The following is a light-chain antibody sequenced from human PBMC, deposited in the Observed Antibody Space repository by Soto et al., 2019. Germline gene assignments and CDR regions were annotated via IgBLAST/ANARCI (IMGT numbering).Light chain of an antibody. Sequence: DIQMTQSPSSLSASVGDRVTITCGASQSISSYLNWYQQKPGKAPKLLIYAASSLQSGVPSRFSGSGSGTDFTLTISSLQPEDFAVFFCQQYGTSEIIFGQGTRLEIK. V-gene: IGKV1-39*01. J-gene: IGKJ5*01. CDR2: AAS. CDR3: QQYGTSEII. CDR1: QSISSY.